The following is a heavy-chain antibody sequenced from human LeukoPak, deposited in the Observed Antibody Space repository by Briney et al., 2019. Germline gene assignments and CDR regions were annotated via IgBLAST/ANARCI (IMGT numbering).Heavy chain of an antibody. CDR3: VKDSNSGHYFTDVFDV. V-gene: IGHV3-7*03. Sequence: GGSLRLSCAASGFTFSTYWMSWVRQAPGKGLEWVANMNQDGSEKYYVDSVKGRFSISRDNAKNSLHLEMNSLRVDDTALYYCVKDSNSGHYFTDVFDVWGQGTMVTVSS. CDR2: MNQDGSEK. D-gene: IGHD3-3*01. J-gene: IGHJ3*01. CDR1: GFTFSTYW.